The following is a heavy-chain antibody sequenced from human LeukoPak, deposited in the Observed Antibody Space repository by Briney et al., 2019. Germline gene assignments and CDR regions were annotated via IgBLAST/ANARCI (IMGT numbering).Heavy chain of an antibody. Sequence: GGSLRLSCAASGFSFSTFWMHWVRQAPGKGLEWVSAISGSGGSTYYADSVKGRFTISRDNSKNTLYLQMNSLRAEDTAVYYCAKDVEWELLLGYWGQGTLVTVSS. CDR3: AKDVEWELLLGY. V-gene: IGHV3-23*01. CDR2: ISGSGGST. D-gene: IGHD1-26*01. J-gene: IGHJ4*02. CDR1: GFSFSTFW.